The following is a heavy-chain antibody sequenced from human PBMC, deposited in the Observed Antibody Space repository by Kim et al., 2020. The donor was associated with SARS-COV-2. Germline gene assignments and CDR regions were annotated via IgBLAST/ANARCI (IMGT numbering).Heavy chain of an antibody. J-gene: IGHJ4*02. Sequence: VKGRFTISRDKSKNTLYLQMNSLRAEDTAVYYCARELYDSSGYYPRPFDYWGQGTLVTVSS. CDR3: ARELYDSSGYYPRPFDY. D-gene: IGHD3-22*01. V-gene: IGHV3-30*01.